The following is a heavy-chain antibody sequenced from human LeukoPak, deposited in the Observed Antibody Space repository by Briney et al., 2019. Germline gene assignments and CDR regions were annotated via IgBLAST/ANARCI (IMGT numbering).Heavy chain of an antibody. CDR3: ARDSHYSAAPSDY. CDR2: IIPTLGIA. J-gene: IGHJ4*02. D-gene: IGHD2-21*01. CDR1: GGTFSNDA. V-gene: IGHV1-69*04. Sequence: ASVKVSCKASGGTFSNDALSWVRQAPGQGLDWMGRIIPTLGIAKYAQKFQGRVTITADSSTSTAYMELRSLRSEDTAVYYCARDSHYSAAPSDYWGQGTLVTVSS.